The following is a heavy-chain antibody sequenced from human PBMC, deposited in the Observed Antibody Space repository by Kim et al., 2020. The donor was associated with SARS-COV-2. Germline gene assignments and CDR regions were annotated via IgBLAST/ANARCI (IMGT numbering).Heavy chain of an antibody. J-gene: IGHJ5*02. Sequence: SETLSLTCTVSGGSISSYYWSWIRQPPGKGLEWIGYIYYSGSTNYNPSLRSRVTISVDTSKNHFSLKLSSVTAADTAVYYCASLYGSGSSWFDPWGQGTLVTVSS. CDR2: IYYSGST. CDR3: ASLYGSGSSWFDP. CDR1: GGSISSYY. D-gene: IGHD3-10*01. V-gene: IGHV4-59*01.